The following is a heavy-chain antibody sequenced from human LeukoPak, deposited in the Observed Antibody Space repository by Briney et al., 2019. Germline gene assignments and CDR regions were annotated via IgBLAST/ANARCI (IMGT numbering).Heavy chain of an antibody. CDR1: GFTFSSYS. Sequence: GGSLRLSCAASGFTFSSYSINWVRQAPGKGLEWVSYISSSSSTIYYADSVRGRFTISGDNAKNSLYLQMSSLRGEDTAVYYCARKTGGSLDIWDQGTMVTASS. CDR3: ARKTGGSLDI. V-gene: IGHV3-48*01. D-gene: IGHD7-27*01. CDR2: ISSSSSTI. J-gene: IGHJ3*02.